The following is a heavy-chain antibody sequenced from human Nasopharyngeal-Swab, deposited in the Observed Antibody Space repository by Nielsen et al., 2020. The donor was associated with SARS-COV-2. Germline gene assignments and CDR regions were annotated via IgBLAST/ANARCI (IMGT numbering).Heavy chain of an antibody. J-gene: IGHJ6*02. CDR3: ARVKLRLGELSLASKAFYYYYGMDV. Sequence: SVKVSCKASGYTFTSYAISWVRQAPGQGLDWMGRIIPILGIANYAQKFQGRVTITADKSTSTAYMELSSLRSEDTAVYYCARVKLRLGELSLASKAFYYYYGMDVWGQGTTVTVSS. V-gene: IGHV1-69*04. CDR2: IIPILGIA. CDR1: GYTFTSYA. D-gene: IGHD3-16*02.